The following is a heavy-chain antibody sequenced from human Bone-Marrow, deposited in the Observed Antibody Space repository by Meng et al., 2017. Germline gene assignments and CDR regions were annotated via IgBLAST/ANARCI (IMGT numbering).Heavy chain of an antibody. CDR2: IIPILGIA. CDR1: ASTFSSYT. D-gene: IGHD2-21*02. V-gene: IGHV1-69*08. Sequence: QFQLVQSGAEVKKPGSSVKVSCKASASTFSSYTISWVRQAPGQGFELMGRIIPILGIANYAQKFQGRVTITADKSTSTAYMELSNLRSEDTAVYYCARDGPYCGGDCYSDYFDYWGQGTLVTVSS. J-gene: IGHJ4*02. CDR3: ARDGPYCGGDCYSDYFDY.